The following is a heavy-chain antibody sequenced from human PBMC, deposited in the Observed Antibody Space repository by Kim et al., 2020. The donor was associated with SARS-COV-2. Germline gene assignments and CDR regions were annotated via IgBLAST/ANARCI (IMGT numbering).Heavy chain of an antibody. D-gene: IGHD2-15*01. V-gene: IGHV1-46*01. Sequence: ASVKVSCKASGYTFTSYYMHWVRQAPGQGLEWMGIINPSGGSTSYAQKFQGRVTMTRDTSTSTVYMELSSLRSEDTAVYYCARDRAPYCSGGSCYYYYGMDVWGQGTTVTVSS. J-gene: IGHJ6*02. CDR1: GYTFTSYY. CDR2: INPSGGST. CDR3: ARDRAPYCSGGSCYYYYGMDV.